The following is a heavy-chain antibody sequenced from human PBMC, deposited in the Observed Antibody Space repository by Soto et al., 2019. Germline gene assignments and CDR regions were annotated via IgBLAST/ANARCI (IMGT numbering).Heavy chain of an antibody. V-gene: IGHV1-2*04. CDR3: ARKGLWFGDPFDY. CDR1: GYTFTGYY. Sequence: ASVKVSCKASGYTFTGYYMHWVRQAPGQGLEWMGWINPNSGGTNYAQKFQGWVTMTRDTSISTAYMELSRLRSDDTAVYYCARKGLWFGDPFDYWGQGTLVTVSS. J-gene: IGHJ4*02. D-gene: IGHD3-10*01. CDR2: INPNSGGT.